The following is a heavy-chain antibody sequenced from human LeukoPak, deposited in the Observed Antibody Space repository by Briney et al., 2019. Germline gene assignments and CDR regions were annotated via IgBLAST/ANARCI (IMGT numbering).Heavy chain of an antibody. Sequence: PSQTLSLTCTVSGGSISSGDYYWSWIRQHPGKGLEWIGYIHHSGSTYYNPSLKSRVIISVDTSKNQFSLKLNSVTAADTAVYYCASYGSGSYRFDPWGQGTLVTVSS. D-gene: IGHD3-10*01. V-gene: IGHV4-31*03. CDR3: ASYGSGSYRFDP. J-gene: IGHJ5*02. CDR1: GGSISSGDYY. CDR2: IHHSGST.